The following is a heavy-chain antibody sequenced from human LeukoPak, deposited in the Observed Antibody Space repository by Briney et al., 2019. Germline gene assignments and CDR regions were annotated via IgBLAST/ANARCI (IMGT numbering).Heavy chain of an antibody. D-gene: IGHD1-26*01. Sequence: GGSLRLSCAASGFTFSRYWMHWVRQVPGMGLEWVSRLNEDGRTTTYADPVQGRFTIYRDNSKNTLYLQMNSLRAEDTALYYCARDLGGIAGSWGQGTLVTVSS. CDR3: ARDLGGIAGS. V-gene: IGHV3-74*01. CDR1: GFTFSRYW. CDR2: LNEDGRTT. J-gene: IGHJ4*02.